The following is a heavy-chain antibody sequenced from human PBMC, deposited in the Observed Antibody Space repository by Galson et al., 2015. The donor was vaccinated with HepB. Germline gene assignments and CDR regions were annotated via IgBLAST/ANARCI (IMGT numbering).Heavy chain of an antibody. D-gene: IGHD2-15*01. CDR2: INPNSGGT. V-gene: IGHV1-2*04. Sequence: SVKVSCKASGYTFTGYYMHWVRQAPGQGLEWMGWINPNSGGTNYAQKFQGWVTMTRDTSISTAYMELSRLRSDDTAVYYCAREAQGYCSGGSCPSPGNMDYWGQGTLVTVSS. CDR3: AREAQGYCSGGSCPSPGNMDY. CDR1: GYTFTGYY. J-gene: IGHJ4*02.